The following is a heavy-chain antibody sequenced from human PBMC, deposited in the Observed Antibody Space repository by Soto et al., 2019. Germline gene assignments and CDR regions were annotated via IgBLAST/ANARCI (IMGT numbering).Heavy chain of an antibody. CDR1: GDSVSSNSAA. CDR2: TYYRSKWYN. J-gene: IGHJ6*02. D-gene: IGHD3-9*01. V-gene: IGHV6-1*01. CDR3: AALYYDILTGYDLSEGMDV. Sequence: SQTLSLTCAISGDSVSSNSAAWNWIRQSPSRGLEWLGRTYYRSKWYNDYAVSVKSRITINPDTSKNQFSLQLNSVTPEDTAVYYCAALYYDILTGYDLSEGMDVWGQGTTVTVSS.